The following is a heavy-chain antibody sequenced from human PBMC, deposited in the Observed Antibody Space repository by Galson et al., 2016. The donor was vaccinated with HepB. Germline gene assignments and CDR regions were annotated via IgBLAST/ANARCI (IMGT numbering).Heavy chain of an antibody. CDR1: GDSVSSGGCY. J-gene: IGHJ4*02. D-gene: IGHD4/OR15-4a*01. CDR2: IYYSARVNTT. CDR3: AGDAAAYDYAHLVY. Sequence: TLSLTCTVSGDSVSSGGCYWSWIRQHPGKGLEWIGYIYYSARVNTTHYNPSLESRLTISVDTSKNQFSLKLSSVTAADTAVYYCAGDAAAYDYAHLVYWGQGALVTVSS. V-gene: IGHV4-31*03.